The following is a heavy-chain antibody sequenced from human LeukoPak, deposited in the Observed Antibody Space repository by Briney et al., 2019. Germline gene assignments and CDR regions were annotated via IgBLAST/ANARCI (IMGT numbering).Heavy chain of an antibody. J-gene: IGHJ4*02. CDR1: GFTFISYA. Sequence: LAGGSLRLSCAASGFTFISYAMSWVRQAPGKGLEWVSAISGSGDTTYYADSVKGRFTISRDNSKNTLYLQMNSLRPEDTAIYYCAKDQTVVGTYDSWGRGTLVIVSS. D-gene: IGHD6-19*01. CDR2: ISGSGDTT. V-gene: IGHV3-23*01. CDR3: AKDQTVVGTYDS.